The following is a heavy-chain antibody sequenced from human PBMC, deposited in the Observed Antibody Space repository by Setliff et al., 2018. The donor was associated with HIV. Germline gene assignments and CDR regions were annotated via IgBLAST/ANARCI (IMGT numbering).Heavy chain of an antibody. J-gene: IGHJ4*02. Sequence: SETLSLTCTVSGGSISSHYWSWIRQSPGKGLEWIGYIYYSGSIYYNPSLKSRVTISVDTSKNQFSLKLSSVTAADTALYFCAREAYFFASGTYYFDSWGQGTLVTVSS. CDR2: IYYSGSI. CDR3: AREAYFFASGTYYFDS. CDR1: GGSISSHY. V-gene: IGHV4-59*11. D-gene: IGHD3-10*01.